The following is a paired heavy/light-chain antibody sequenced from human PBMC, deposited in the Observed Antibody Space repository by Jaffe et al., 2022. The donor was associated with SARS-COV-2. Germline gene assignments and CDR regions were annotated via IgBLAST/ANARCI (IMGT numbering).Heavy chain of an antibody. J-gene: IGHJ4*02. CDR2: IKSKTDDGTT. V-gene: IGHV3-15*01. CDR1: GFTFTNAW. Sequence: EVQLVESGGGLVKPGGSLRLSCAASGFTFTNAWMSWVRQAPGKGLEWVGRIKSKTDDGTTDYAAPVKGRFTISRDDPKNTLYLQMNSVKTEDTAVYYCTTYKARFLEWLHPFDYWGQGTLVTVSS. D-gene: IGHD3-3*01. CDR3: TTYKARFLEWLHPFDY.
Light chain of an antibody. J-gene: IGKJ2*01. Sequence: DIQMTQSPSTLSASVGDRVTITCRASQSISSWLAWYQQKPGKAPKLLIYKASSLESGVPSRFSGSGSGTEFTLTISSLQPDDFATYYCQQYNSYTFGQGTQLEIK. CDR3: QQYNSYT. CDR1: QSISSW. CDR2: KAS. V-gene: IGKV1-5*03.